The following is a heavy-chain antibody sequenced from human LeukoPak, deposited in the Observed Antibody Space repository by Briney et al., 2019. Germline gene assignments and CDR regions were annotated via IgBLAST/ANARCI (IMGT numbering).Heavy chain of an antibody. CDR2: IKHSGST. V-gene: IGHV4-34*01. J-gene: IGHJ3*02. CDR3: ARVEGNYYDSSGYSFDI. CDR1: GGSFSGYY. Sequence: SETLSLTCAVYGGSFSGYYWSWIRQPPGKGLEWIGEIKHSGSTNYNPSLKSRVTISVDTSKNQFSLKLSSVTAADTAVYYCARVEGNYYDSSGYSFDIWGQGTMVTVSS. D-gene: IGHD3-22*01.